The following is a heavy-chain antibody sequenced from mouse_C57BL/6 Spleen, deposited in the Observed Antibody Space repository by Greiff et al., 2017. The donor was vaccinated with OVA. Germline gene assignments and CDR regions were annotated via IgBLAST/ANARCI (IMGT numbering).Heavy chain of an antibody. D-gene: IGHD2-5*01. Sequence: QVQLQQPGTELAKPGASVKLSCKASGYTFTSYWMHWVKQRPGQGLEWIGNINPSNGGTNYNAKFKSKATLTVDKSSSTAYMQLSSLTSEDSAVYYCARYYSNYYAMDDWGQGASVTVSS. V-gene: IGHV1-53*01. J-gene: IGHJ4*01. CDR1: GYTFTSYW. CDR3: ARYYSNYYAMDD. CDR2: INPSNGGT.